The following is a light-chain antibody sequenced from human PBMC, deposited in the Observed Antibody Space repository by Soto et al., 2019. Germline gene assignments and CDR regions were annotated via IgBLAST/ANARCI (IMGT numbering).Light chain of an antibody. CDR3: QQFNSYPIT. J-gene: IGKJ5*01. CDR1: QGISSA. CDR2: DAS. V-gene: IGKV1-13*02. Sequence: AIQLTQSPSSLSASVGDRVTITCRASQGISSALAWYQQKPGKAPKLLIYDASSLESGVPSRFSGGGSGTDFTLTISSLQPEDFATYYCQQFNSYPITVGQGTRLEIK.